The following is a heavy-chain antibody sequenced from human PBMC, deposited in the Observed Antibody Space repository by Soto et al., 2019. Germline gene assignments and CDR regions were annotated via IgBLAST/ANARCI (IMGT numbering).Heavy chain of an antibody. CDR2: IDDGNSA. D-gene: IGHD2-21*02. CDR3: TTRPMCAGDCWYFDD. CDR1: GFNFRTYA. Sequence: EVRLLESGGGSAQPGGSLRLSCAASGFNFRTYARYLVRQAPGKGLEWVSAIDDGNSAYYADYVKGRFIISRDNSRNTLYLQMDGLRVEDTAIYFCTTRPMCAGDCWYFDDWGQGILVTVSS. V-gene: IGHV3-23*05. J-gene: IGHJ4*02.